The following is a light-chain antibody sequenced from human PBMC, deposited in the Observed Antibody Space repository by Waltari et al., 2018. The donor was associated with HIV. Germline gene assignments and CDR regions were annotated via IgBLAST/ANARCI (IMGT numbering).Light chain of an antibody. Sequence: QSALTQPASVSGSPGQSITISCTGDTNDIVIYDLVSWYQKYPGKAPQLIIYGVNTRPSGISNRCSGSRSGNTASLTISALHGDDEADYYCSSYTDSDTLLFGGGTKLTVL. CDR2: GVN. CDR1: TNDIVIYDL. V-gene: IGLV2-14*01. J-gene: IGLJ2*01. CDR3: SSYTDSDTLL.